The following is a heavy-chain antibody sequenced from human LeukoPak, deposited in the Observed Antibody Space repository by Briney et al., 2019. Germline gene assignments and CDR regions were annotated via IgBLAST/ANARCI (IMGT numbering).Heavy chain of an antibody. J-gene: IGHJ3*02. CDR2: IDQYGSEK. D-gene: IGHD3-22*01. CDR3: ASYYDPIVRDAFDM. CDR1: GLTITTYW. V-gene: IGHV3-7*01. Sequence: PGGSLRHSCAASGLTITTYWIAWVRQAPGKGLEWVANIDQYGSEKFYLDSVKGRFTISRDNAKTSLYLQMNNVRVYDTAVYYCASYYDPIVRDAFDMWGQGTMVTVSS.